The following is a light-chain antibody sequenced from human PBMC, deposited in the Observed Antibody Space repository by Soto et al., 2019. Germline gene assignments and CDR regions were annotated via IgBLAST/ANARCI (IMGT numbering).Light chain of an antibody. V-gene: IGLV1-51*01. J-gene: IGLJ1*01. Sequence: QAVVTQPPSVSAAPGQTVTISCSGSSSNIKNNYVSWYQQLPGTAPKVLIYDNNKRPSGIPDRFSGSKSGTSATLGITGLQTGDEADYYCGTWDSSLSSYVFGTGTKLTVL. CDR1: SSNIKNNY. CDR3: GTWDSSLSSYV. CDR2: DNN.